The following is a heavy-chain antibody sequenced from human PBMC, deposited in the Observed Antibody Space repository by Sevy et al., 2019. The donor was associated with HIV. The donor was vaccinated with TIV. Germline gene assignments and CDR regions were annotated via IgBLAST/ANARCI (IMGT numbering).Heavy chain of an antibody. V-gene: IGHV3-20*04. Sequence: GGSLRLSCAASGFTFDDYGMSWVRQAPGKGLEWVSGINWNGGSTGYADSVKGRFTISRDNAKNSLYLQMNSLRAEDTALYYCAGGGDVAAAGPIDAFDIWGQGTMVTVSS. D-gene: IGHD6-13*01. CDR1: GFTFDDYG. J-gene: IGHJ3*02. CDR2: INWNGGST. CDR3: AGGGDVAAAGPIDAFDI.